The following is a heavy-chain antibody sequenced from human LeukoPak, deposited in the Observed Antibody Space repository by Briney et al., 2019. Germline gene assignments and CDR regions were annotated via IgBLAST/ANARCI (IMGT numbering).Heavy chain of an antibody. CDR2: IYHSGST. J-gene: IGHJ6*03. V-gene: IGHV4-39*07. D-gene: IGHD2-15*01. Sequence: SETLSLTCTVSGGSISSSSYYWGWIRQPPGKWLEWIGSIYHSGSTYYNPSLKSRVTISVDTSKNQFSLKLSSVTAADTAVYYCARSVEGYCRGGSCYNYYYYMDVWGKGTTVTVSS. CDR3: ARSVEGYCRGGSCYNYYYYMDV. CDR1: GGSISSSSYY.